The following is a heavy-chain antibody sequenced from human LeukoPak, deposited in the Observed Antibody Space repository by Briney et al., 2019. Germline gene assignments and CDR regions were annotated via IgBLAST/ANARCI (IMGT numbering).Heavy chain of an antibody. CDR3: ARLTYYYDSSGYYHFDY. CDR2: IYPGDSDT. Sequence: GESLKISCEGSGYSFSTSWIGWVRQMPGKGLEWMGIIYPGDSDTRYSPSFQGQVTISADKSISTAYLQWSSLKASDTAMYYCARLTYYYDSSGYYHFDYWGQGTLVTVSS. V-gene: IGHV5-51*01. J-gene: IGHJ4*02. D-gene: IGHD3-22*01. CDR1: GYSFSTSW.